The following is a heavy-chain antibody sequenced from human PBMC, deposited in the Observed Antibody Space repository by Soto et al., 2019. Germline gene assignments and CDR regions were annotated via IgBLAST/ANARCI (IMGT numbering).Heavy chain of an antibody. CDR3: AQHHPITMVRGVIHYFDY. D-gene: IGHD3-10*01. V-gene: IGHV2-5*02. CDR2: IYWDDDK. CDR1: GFSLSTSGVG. Sequence: QITLKESGPTLVKPTQTLTLTCTFSGFSLSTSGVGVGWIRQPPGKALEWLALIYWDDDKRYSPSLKSRLTITKDTSKNQVVLTMTNMDPVDTATYYCAQHHPITMVRGVIHYFDYWGQGTLVTVSS. J-gene: IGHJ4*02.